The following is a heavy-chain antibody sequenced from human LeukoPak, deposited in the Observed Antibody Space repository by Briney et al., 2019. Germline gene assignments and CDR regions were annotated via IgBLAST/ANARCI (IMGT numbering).Heavy chain of an antibody. Sequence: SVKLSCKASGGTFSSYAISWVRQSPGQGLEWMGVIISIFGTANYAQKFQGRVTITADKSTSTAYMELSRLRTEDTAVYYCAREIGDYYYYTDVWGKGTTVTVSS. CDR2: IISIFGTA. J-gene: IGHJ6*03. CDR1: GGTFSSYA. V-gene: IGHV1-69*06. D-gene: IGHD3-16*01. CDR3: AREIGDYYYYTDV.